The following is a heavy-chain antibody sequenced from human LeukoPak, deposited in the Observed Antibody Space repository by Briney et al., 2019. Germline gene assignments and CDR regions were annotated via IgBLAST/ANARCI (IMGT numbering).Heavy chain of an antibody. CDR3: ASGEARGSWYFDL. V-gene: IGHV1-2*02. CDR2: INPNSGGT. J-gene: IGHJ2*01. D-gene: IGHD3-10*01. Sequence: ASVKVSCKASGYTFTGYYMHWVRQAPGQGLEWMGWINPNSGGTNYAQKFQGRVTMTRDTSISTVYMELSSLRSEDTAVYYCASGEARGSWYFDLWGRGTLVTVSS. CDR1: GYTFTGYY.